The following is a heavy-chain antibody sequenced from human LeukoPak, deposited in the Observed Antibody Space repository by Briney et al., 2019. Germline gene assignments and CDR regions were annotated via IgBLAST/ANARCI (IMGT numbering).Heavy chain of an antibody. Sequence: GGSLRLSCAASGFTFSDFSMNWVRQAPGKGLEWVAFIRYDGSNKYYADSVKGRFTISRDNSKNTLYLQMNSLRAEDTAVYYCAKDRGYSSGWYRYWGQGTLVTVSS. CDR3: AKDRGYSSGWYRY. V-gene: IGHV3-30*02. CDR1: GFTFSDFS. CDR2: IRYDGSNK. J-gene: IGHJ4*02. D-gene: IGHD6-19*01.